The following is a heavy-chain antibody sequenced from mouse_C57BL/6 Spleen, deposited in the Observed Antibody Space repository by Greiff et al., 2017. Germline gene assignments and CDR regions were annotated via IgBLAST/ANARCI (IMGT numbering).Heavy chain of an antibody. CDR2: IDPSDSYT. Sequence: QVQLQQPGAELVMPGASVKLSCKASGYTFTSYWMHWVKQRPGQGLEWIGEIDPSDSYTNYNQKFKGKSTLTVDKSSSTAYMQLSSLTSEDSAVYYCARGHYYGSNYAMDYWGQGTSVTVSS. CDR1: GYTFTSYW. D-gene: IGHD1-1*01. V-gene: IGHV1-69*01. J-gene: IGHJ4*01. CDR3: ARGHYYGSNYAMDY.